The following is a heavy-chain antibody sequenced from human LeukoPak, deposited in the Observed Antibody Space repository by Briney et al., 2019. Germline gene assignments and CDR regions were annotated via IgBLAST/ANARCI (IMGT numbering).Heavy chain of an antibody. CDR1: GGYISSYY. CDR2: IYYSGTT. Sequence: SETLSLTCIVSGGYISSYYWSWIRQPPGKGLEWIGYIYYSGTTNYNPSLKSRVTISVDTSKNQFSLKLSSVTAADTAVYYCARGYGGNSWYFDYWGQGTLVTVSS. D-gene: IGHD4-23*01. CDR3: ARGYGGNSWYFDY. J-gene: IGHJ4*02. V-gene: IGHV4-59*01.